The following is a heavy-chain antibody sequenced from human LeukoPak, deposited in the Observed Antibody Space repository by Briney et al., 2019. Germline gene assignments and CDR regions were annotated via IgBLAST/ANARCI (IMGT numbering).Heavy chain of an antibody. CDR1: GYTFTGYY. CDR3: AREKYYYDSSGYSWSPDAFDI. V-gene: IGHV1-2*02. J-gene: IGHJ3*02. D-gene: IGHD3-22*01. CDR2: INPNSGDT. Sequence: ASVKVSCKASGYTFTGYYMHWVRQAPGQGLEWMGWINPNSGDTIYAQKFQGRVTMTRDTSISTAYMELSRLRSDDTAVYYCAREKYYYDSSGYSWSPDAFDIWGQGTMVTVSS.